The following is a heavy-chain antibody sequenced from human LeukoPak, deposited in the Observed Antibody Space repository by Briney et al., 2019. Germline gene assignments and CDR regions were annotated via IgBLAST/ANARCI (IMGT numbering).Heavy chain of an antibody. J-gene: IGHJ4*02. CDR2: IYHSGST. Sequence: PSETLSLTCAVSGYSISSGYYWGWIRQPPGKGLEWIWSIYHSGSTYYNPSLKSQVTISVDTSKNQFSLKLSSVTAADTAVYYCARSAPLYYYDSSGYYSDYWGQGTLVTVSS. D-gene: IGHD3-22*01. CDR3: ARSAPLYYYDSSGYYSDY. V-gene: IGHV4-38-2*01. CDR1: GYSISSGYY.